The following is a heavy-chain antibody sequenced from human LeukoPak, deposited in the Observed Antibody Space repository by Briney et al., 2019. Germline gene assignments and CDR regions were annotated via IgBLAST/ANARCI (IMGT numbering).Heavy chain of an antibody. D-gene: IGHD6-13*01. CDR1: GYTFTGYY. J-gene: IGHJ4*02. CDR3: ARGYSSSWEWLVKYSPSDY. Sequence: ASVKVSCKASGYTFTGYYMHWVRQAPGQGLEWMGWINPNSGGTNYAQKFQGRVTMTRDTSISTAYMELSRLRSEDTAVYYCARGYSSSWEWLVKYSPSDYWGQGTLVTVSS. V-gene: IGHV1-2*02. CDR2: INPNSGGT.